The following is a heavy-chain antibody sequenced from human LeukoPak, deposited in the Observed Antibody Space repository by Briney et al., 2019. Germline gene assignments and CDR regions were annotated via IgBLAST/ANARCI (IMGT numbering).Heavy chain of an antibody. CDR2: IIPIFGTA. V-gene: IGHV1-69*13. D-gene: IGHD3-22*01. CDR3: ARKVGPYYDSSGYYYD. CDR1: GGTFSSYA. J-gene: IGHJ4*02. Sequence: GASVKVSCKASGGTFSSYAISWVRQAPGQGLEWMGGIIPIFGTANYAQKFQGRVTITADESTSTAYMELSSLRSEDTAVYYCARKVGPYYDSSGYYYDWGQGTLVTVSS.